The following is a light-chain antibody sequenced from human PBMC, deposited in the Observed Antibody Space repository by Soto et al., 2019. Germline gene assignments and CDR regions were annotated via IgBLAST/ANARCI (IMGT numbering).Light chain of an antibody. J-gene: IGLJ2*01. CDR2: LDSAGSH. V-gene: IGLV4-69*01. CDR3: QTWGTGIHVV. CDR1: SGHSSYA. Sequence: QSVPTQSPSASASLGASVKLTCTLSSGHSSYAIAWHQQQPEKGPRYLMKLDSAGSHTKGDAIPDRFSGSSSGAERYLTISSLQSEDEADYYCQTWGTGIHVVFGGGTKLTVL.